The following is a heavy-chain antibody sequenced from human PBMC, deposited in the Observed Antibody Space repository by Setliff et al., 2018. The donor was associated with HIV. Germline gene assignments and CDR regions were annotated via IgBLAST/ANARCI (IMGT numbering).Heavy chain of an antibody. V-gene: IGHV4-34*01. J-gene: IGHJ3*02. Sequence: TSETLSLTCAVYGGSFMGYYWNWIRQPPGKGLEWIGEINHSGNTNSNPSLKSRVTISVDPSKSQFALRLNSVTAADTATDYCARGPESVAPRMCSFDIWGQGTMVTVSS. CDR2: INHSGNT. CDR1: GGSFMGYY. D-gene: IGHD6-6*01. CDR3: ARGPESVAPRMCSFDI.